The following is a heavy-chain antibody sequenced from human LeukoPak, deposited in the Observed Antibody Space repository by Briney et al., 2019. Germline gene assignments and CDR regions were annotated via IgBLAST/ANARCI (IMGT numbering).Heavy chain of an antibody. CDR1: GYTFTGYY. CDR3: ARDYGDYWFDP. J-gene: IGHJ5*02. D-gene: IGHD4-17*01. CDR2: INPNSGGT. Sequence: ASVKVSCKASGYTFTGYYMHWVRQAPGQGLEWMGWINPNSGGTNYAEKFQGRVTMTRDTSISTAYMKLSRLRSDDTAVYYCARDYGDYWFDPWGQGTLVTVSS. V-gene: IGHV1-2*02.